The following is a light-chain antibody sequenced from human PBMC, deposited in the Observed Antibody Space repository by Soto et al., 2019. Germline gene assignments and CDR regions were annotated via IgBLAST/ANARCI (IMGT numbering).Light chain of an antibody. V-gene: IGKV1-5*03. Sequence: DIQMTQSPSTLSASVGDRVTITCRASQSISSWLAWYQQKPGKAPKGLIYKASTLESGAPSRFSGSGSGTEFTLTISSLQPDDFATYYCQQYNSPWTFGQGTKVDIK. CDR2: KAS. CDR1: QSISSW. CDR3: QQYNSPWT. J-gene: IGKJ1*01.